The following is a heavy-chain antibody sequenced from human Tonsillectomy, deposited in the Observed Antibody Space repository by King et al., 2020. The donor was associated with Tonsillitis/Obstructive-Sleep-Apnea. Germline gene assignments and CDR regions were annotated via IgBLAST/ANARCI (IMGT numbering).Heavy chain of an antibody. V-gene: IGHV3-48*02. CDR2: ISSSSSTI. CDR1: RFTFSSYS. Sequence: VQLVESGGGLVQPGGSLRLSCAASRFTFSSYSMNWVRQAPGKGLEWVSYISSSSSTIYYADSVKGRFTISRDNAKNSLYLQMNSLRDDDTAVYYCARGSSNYAFDYWGQGTLVTVSS. CDR3: ARGSSNYAFDY. D-gene: IGHD4-11*01. J-gene: IGHJ4*02.